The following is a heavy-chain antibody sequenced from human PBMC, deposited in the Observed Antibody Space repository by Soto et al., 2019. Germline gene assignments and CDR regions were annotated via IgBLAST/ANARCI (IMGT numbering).Heavy chain of an antibody. D-gene: IGHD6-13*01. Sequence: SGPTLLNPTQTFTLTCTFSGFSRSTSGMCVGWVRLLPAKALEWLALLNWHDDKYYRTSLKTSLTISKDTSKKHVVLTMSNMDPVDTASNYCVRVTVAAAGFYGMDVWGKETTVTV. J-gene: IGHJ6*04. V-gene: IGHV2-70*20. CDR1: GFSRSTSGMC. CDR3: VRVTVAAAGFYGMDV. CDR2: LNWHDDK.